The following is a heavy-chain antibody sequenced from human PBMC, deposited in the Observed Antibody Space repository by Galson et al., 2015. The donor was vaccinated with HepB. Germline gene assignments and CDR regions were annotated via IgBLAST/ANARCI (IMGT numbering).Heavy chain of an antibody. CDR3: ARDRKTVTTPFDI. CDR1: GYTFTSYY. Sequence: SVKVSCKASGYTFTSYYMHWVRQAPGQGLEWMGIINPSGGSTGYAQKFQGRVTMTRDTSTSTVYMELSSLRSEDTAVYYCARDRKTVTTPFDIWGQGTMVTVSS. V-gene: IGHV1-46*03. D-gene: IGHD4-17*01. J-gene: IGHJ3*02. CDR2: INPSGGST.